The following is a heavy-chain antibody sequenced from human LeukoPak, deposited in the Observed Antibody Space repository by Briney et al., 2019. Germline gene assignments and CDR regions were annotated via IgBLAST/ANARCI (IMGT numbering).Heavy chain of an antibody. D-gene: IGHD5-12*01. Sequence: ASETLSLTCTVSGDSIDSYYWSWIRQPPGKGLEWIGYIYYRGTTSYNPFPKSRVTISVDTSKNQFSLKLNSVTAADTAVYYCARLPRYGGYDHFDYWGQGILVIVSS. CDR1: GDSIDSYY. CDR2: IYYRGTT. V-gene: IGHV4-59*12. J-gene: IGHJ4*02. CDR3: ARLPRYGGYDHFDY.